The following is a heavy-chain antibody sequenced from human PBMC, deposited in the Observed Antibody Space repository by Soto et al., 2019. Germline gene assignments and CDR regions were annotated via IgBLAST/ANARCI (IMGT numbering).Heavy chain of an antibody. J-gene: IGHJ4*02. Sequence: GGSLRLSCAVSGFTFSNYAMSWVRQAPGKGLEWVSAISGGGGGTYYTDSVKGRFTISRDNSKNTLYLQMNSLRAEDTAVYYCANQIPYNLGPFGTWGQGTLVTVSS. CDR2: ISGGGGGT. D-gene: IGHD1-1*01. V-gene: IGHV3-23*01. CDR3: ANQIPYNLGPFGT. CDR1: GFTFSNYA.